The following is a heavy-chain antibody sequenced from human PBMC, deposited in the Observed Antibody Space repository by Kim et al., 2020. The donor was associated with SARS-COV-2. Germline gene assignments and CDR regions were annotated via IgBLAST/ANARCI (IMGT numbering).Heavy chain of an antibody. J-gene: IGHJ4*02. D-gene: IGHD2-2*02. CDR3: ARLGYCSSSSCYTWLDY. Sequence: LKRRVTMSVDTSKNQFSLKLRSVTAADTAVYYCARLGYCSSSSCYTWLDYWGQGTLVTVSS. V-gene: IGHV4-39*01.